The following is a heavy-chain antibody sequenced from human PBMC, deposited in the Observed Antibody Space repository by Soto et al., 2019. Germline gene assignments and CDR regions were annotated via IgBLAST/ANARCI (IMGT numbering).Heavy chain of an antibody. D-gene: IGHD3-3*01. CDR2: INPNSGGT. CDR1: GYTFTGYY. J-gene: IGHJ6*02. Sequence: ASVKVSCKASGYTFTGYYMHWVRQAPGQGLEWMGWINPNSGGTNYAQKFQGWVTMTRDTSISTAYMELSRLRSDDTAVYYCARDSLEFHYDFWSGYYTGDYYCYGMDVWGQGTTVTVSS. V-gene: IGHV1-2*04. CDR3: ARDSLEFHYDFWSGYYTGDYYCYGMDV.